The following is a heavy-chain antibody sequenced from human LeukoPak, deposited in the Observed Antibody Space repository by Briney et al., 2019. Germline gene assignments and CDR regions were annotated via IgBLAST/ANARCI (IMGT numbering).Heavy chain of an antibody. V-gene: IGHV1-2*02. CDR2: INPNSGGT. CDR1: GYTFISYG. J-gene: IGHJ3*02. CDR3: ARVDKVRYAFDI. D-gene: IGHD3-9*01. Sequence: ASVKVSCKASGYTFISYGISWVRQAPGQGLEWMGWINPNSGGTNYAQKFQDRVTMTRDTSISTAYMELSRLRSDDTAVYYCARVDKVRYAFDIWGQGTMVTVSS.